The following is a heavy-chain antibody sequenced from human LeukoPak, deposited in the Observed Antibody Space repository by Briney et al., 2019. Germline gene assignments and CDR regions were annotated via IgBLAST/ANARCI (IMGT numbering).Heavy chain of an antibody. CDR1: GGSISSYY. CDR2: IHYSGST. D-gene: IGHD3-10*01. Sequence: SETLSLTCTVSGGSISSYYWSWIRQPPGKGLAWIGYIHYSGSTNYNPSLKSRVTISVDTSKNQFSLKLTSVTAADTAVYYCARVEEGYGSGRRENYYYYYMDVWGKGTTVTISS. V-gene: IGHV4-59*01. CDR3: ARVEEGYGSGRRENYYYYYMDV. J-gene: IGHJ6*03.